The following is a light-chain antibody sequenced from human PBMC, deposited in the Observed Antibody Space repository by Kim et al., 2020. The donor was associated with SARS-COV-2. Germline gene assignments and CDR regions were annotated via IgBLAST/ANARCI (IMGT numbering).Light chain of an antibody. Sequence: DIQMTQSPSSLSASVGDRVTITCRASQRISNYLNWYQQKPGKAPKVLIYAASTLQSGVPSRFSGSGSGTDFTLTISSLQPEDVATYYCQQSYSNPPEYAFGQGTKLEI. J-gene: IGKJ2*01. CDR1: QRISNY. CDR2: AAS. V-gene: IGKV1-39*01. CDR3: QQSYSNPPEYA.